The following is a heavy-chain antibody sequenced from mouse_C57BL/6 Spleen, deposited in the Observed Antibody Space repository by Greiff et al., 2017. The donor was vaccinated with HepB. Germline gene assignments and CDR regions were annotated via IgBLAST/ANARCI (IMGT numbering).Heavy chain of an antibody. D-gene: IGHD1-1*01. V-gene: IGHV1-55*01. J-gene: IGHJ3*01. CDR2: IYPGSGST. CDR1: GYTFTSYW. CDR3: ARRGALLRPWFAY. Sequence: QVHVKQPGAELVKPGASVKMSCKASGYTFTSYWITWVKQMPGQGLEWIGDIYPGSGSTNYNEKFKSKATLTVDTSSSTAYMQLSSLTSEDSAVYYCARRGALLRPWFAYWGQGTLVTVSA.